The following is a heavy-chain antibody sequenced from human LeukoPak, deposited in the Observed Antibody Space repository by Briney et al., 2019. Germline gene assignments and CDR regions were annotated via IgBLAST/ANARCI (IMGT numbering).Heavy chain of an antibody. CDR1: GFTFSSYA. CDR3: AKEYRLVGATRRCFDY. CDR2: ISGSGGST. V-gene: IGHV3-23*01. D-gene: IGHD1-26*01. J-gene: IGHJ4*02. Sequence: PGGSLRLSCAASGFTFSSYAMSWVRQAPGKGLEWVSAISGSGGSTYYADSVKGRFTISRDNSKNTLYLQMNSLRAADTAVYYCAKEYRLVGATRRCFDYWGQGTLVTVSS.